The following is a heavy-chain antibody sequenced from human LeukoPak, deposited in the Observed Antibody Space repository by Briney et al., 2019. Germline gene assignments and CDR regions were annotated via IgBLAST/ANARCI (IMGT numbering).Heavy chain of an antibody. CDR2: ISSSGSTI. J-gene: IGHJ5*02. Sequence: HPGRSLRLSCAASGFTFSSYGMHWIRQAPGKGLEWVSCISSSGSTIYYADSVKGRFTISRDNAKNSLYLQMNSLRAEDTAVYYCARSSIAARHWFDPWGQGTLVTVSS. D-gene: IGHD6-6*01. CDR1: GFTFSSYG. CDR3: ARSSIAARHWFDP. V-gene: IGHV3-48*04.